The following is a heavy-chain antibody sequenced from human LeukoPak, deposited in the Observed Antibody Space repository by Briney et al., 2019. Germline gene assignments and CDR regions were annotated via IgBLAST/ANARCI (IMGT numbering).Heavy chain of an antibody. CDR1: GFTFSSYA. Sequence: GRSLRLSCAASGFTFSSYAMRWVRQAPGKGLEWVAVISYDGSNKYYADSVKGRFTISRDNSKNTLYLQMNSLRAEDTAVYYCARALDYDGYYYYYYGMDVWGQGTTVTVSS. D-gene: IGHD3/OR15-3a*01. CDR2: ISYDGSNK. CDR3: ARALDYDGYYYYYYGMDV. J-gene: IGHJ6*02. V-gene: IGHV3-30-3*01.